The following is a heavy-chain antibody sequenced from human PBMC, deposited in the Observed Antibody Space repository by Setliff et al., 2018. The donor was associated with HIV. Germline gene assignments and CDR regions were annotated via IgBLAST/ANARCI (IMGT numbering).Heavy chain of an antibody. Sequence: PGGSLRLSCAASGFALSNYWMHWVRQSPGKGLEWVSGITWNSGSMAYAGSVKGRFTISRDNAKNSLYLQMNTLGPEDTALYYCAKDMWTEVTGTCDHWGQGTPVTVSS. CDR2: ITWNSGSM. V-gene: IGHV3-9*01. D-gene: IGHD6-19*01. CDR1: GFALSNYW. J-gene: IGHJ4*02. CDR3: AKDMWTEVTGTCDH.